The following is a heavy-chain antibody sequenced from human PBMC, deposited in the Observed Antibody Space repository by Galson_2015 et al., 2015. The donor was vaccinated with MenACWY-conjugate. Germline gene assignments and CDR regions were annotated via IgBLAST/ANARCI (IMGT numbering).Heavy chain of an antibody. Sequence: SLRLSCAASGFTFSSYWMNWVRQAPGKGLEWVGRIKSKTDGGTTGYAAPVKGRFTISRDDSKNTLYLQMNSLKTEDTAVYYCTTPTINYYDSSGYRIEIDYWGQGTLVTVSS. CDR3: TTPTINYYDSSGYRIEIDY. CDR1: GFTFSSYW. V-gene: IGHV3-15*07. D-gene: IGHD3-22*01. CDR2: IKSKTDGGTT. J-gene: IGHJ4*02.